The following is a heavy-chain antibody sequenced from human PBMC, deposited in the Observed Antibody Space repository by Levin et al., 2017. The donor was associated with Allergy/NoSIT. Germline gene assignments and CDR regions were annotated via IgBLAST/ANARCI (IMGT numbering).Heavy chain of an antibody. J-gene: IGHJ4*02. CDR3: ARGRTYGSGYDH. Sequence: SETLSLTCAVSGGSFNYYYWTWIRQTPERGLEWIGEIHHSGTTNYNPSLKNRVTISSDTSENKFSLRLTSVTAADTGVYFCARGRTYGSGYDHWGQGTLVTVSS. D-gene: IGHD3-10*01. V-gene: IGHV4-34*01. CDR1: GGSFNYYY. CDR2: IHHSGTT.